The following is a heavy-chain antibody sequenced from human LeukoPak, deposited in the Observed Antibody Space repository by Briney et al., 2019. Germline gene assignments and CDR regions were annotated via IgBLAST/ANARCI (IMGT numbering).Heavy chain of an antibody. CDR1: GDSITSYY. V-gene: IGHV4-59*01. D-gene: IGHD1-1*01. Sequence: SETLSLTCTVSGDSITSYYWSWIRQPPGKGLEWIGHIYYNGNTNYRPSLNYNPSLESRVTISVDTSKNQLSLKLSSVTAADTAVYYCVRAGDPRRGTIIDYWGQGTLVTVSS. J-gene: IGHJ4*02. CDR2: IYYNGNT. CDR3: VRAGDPRRGTIIDY.